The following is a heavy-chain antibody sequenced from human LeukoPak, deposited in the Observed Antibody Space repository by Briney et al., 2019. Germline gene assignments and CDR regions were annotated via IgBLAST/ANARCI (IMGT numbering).Heavy chain of an antibody. Sequence: ASVKVSCKASGYTFTSYYMHWVRQAPGQGLEWMGIINPSGGRTSYTQKFQGRVTMTRDTSTSTVYMELSSLRSEDTAVYYCARDRGYCSSTSCYTGEIYYYGMDAWGQGTTVTVSS. CDR2: INPSGGRT. CDR1: GYTFTSYY. J-gene: IGHJ6*02. D-gene: IGHD2-2*02. CDR3: ARDRGYCSSTSCYTGEIYYYGMDA. V-gene: IGHV1-46*01.